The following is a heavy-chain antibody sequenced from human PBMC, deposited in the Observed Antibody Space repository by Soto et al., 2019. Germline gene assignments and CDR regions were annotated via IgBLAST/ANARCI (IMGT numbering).Heavy chain of an antibody. D-gene: IGHD1-1*01. CDR1: GYTLTELS. J-gene: IGHJ6*02. V-gene: IGHV1-24*01. Sequence: ASVKVSCKVSGYTLTELSMHWVRQAPGKGLEWMGGFDPEDGETIYAQKFQGRVTMTEDTSTDTAYMELSSLRFEDTAVYYCATDQLPVGAPYYYYGMDVWGQGTTVTVSS. CDR3: ATDQLPVGAPYYYYGMDV. CDR2: FDPEDGET.